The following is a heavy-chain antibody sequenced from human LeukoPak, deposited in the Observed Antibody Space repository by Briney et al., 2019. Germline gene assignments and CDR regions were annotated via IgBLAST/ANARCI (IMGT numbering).Heavy chain of an antibody. Sequence: ASVKVSCKASGYTFTSYAMNWVRQAPGQGLEWMGWINTNTENPAYAQGFTGRFVFSLDSSVSTAYLQISSLKAEDTAVYYCARTGYCTRATCGGAFDFWGQGTLVTVSS. CDR1: GYTFTSYA. D-gene: IGHD2-8*01. V-gene: IGHV7-4-1*02. J-gene: IGHJ4*02. CDR3: ARTGYCTRATCGGAFDF. CDR2: INTNTENP.